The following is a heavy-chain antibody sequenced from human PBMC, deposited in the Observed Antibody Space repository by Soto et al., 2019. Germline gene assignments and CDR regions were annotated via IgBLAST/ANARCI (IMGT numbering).Heavy chain of an antibody. J-gene: IGHJ5*02. D-gene: IGHD3-10*01. CDR1: GYTFTSYG. Sequence: QVQLVQSGAEVKKPGASVKVSCKASGYTFTSYGISWVRQAPGQGLEWMGWISAYNGNTNYAQKLQGRVTLTTDTTTSTAYMEMRSLRSVDTAVYYCAREGGSAGFGIHRARGRWFDPWGQGTLVTVSS. CDR2: ISAYNGNT. CDR3: AREGGSAGFGIHRARGRWFDP. V-gene: IGHV1-18*01.